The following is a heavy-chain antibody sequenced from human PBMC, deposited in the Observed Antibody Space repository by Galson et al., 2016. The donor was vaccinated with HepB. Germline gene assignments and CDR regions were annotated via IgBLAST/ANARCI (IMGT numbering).Heavy chain of an antibody. CDR2: ISGSGGST. D-gene: IGHD6-13*01. J-gene: IGHJ3*01. V-gene: IGHV3-23*01. CDR1: EFTFSNYG. Sequence: SLRLSCAASEFTFSNYGMSWVRQAPGKGLGWVSSISGSGGSTYYADSVKGRFTISRDNSKNTLYLQMNSLRAEDTAVYYCARDDSSNSYNAFDVWGQGTMVTVSS. CDR3: ARDDSSNSYNAFDV.